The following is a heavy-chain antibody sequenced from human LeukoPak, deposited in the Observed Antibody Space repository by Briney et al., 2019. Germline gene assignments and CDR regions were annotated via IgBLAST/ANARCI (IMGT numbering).Heavy chain of an antibody. J-gene: IGHJ4*02. D-gene: IGHD3-22*01. Sequence: PSETLSLTCTVSGGSISGRYWSWIRQSPGKGLEWIGHIYYRGNTNYNPSLKSRVTISVDTSKNQFSLRLTSVTAADTAVYYCARSYDTSGYYYYFDYWGQGTLVTVSS. V-gene: IGHV4-59*11. CDR2: IYYRGNT. CDR3: ARSYDTSGYYYYFDY. CDR1: GGSISGRY.